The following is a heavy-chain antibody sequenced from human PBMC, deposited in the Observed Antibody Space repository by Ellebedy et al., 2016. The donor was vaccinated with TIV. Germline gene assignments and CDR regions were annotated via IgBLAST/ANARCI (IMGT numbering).Heavy chain of an antibody. CDR3: ATEQRKYFDY. CDR1: GFTFDAYT. Sequence: ESLKISCAASGFTFDAYTMHWVRQVPGKGLEWVSLITWDGKYTVYADSVKGRFTISRDNSKNSLYLQMSSLRSEDSALYYCATEQRKYFDYWGQGTVVTVSS. J-gene: IGHJ4*02. D-gene: IGHD1/OR15-1a*01. V-gene: IGHV3-43*01. CDR2: ITWDGKYT.